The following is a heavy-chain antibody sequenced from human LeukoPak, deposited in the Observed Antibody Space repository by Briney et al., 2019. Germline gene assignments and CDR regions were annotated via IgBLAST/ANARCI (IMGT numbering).Heavy chain of an antibody. CDR3: AKRGYYGSGIYAFDI. Sequence: GGSLRLSCAASGFTFDDYAMHWVRQAPGKGLEWVSGISWNSGSIGYADSVKGRFTISRDNAKNSLYLQMNSLRAEDMAVYYCAKRGYYGSGIYAFDIWGQGTMVTVSS. J-gene: IGHJ3*02. D-gene: IGHD3-10*01. CDR1: GFTFDDYA. V-gene: IGHV3-9*03. CDR2: ISWNSGSI.